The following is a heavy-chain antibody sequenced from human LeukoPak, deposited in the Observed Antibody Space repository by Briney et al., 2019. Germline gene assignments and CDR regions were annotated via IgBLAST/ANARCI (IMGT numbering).Heavy chain of an antibody. CDR3: ARDDGGRDGYEFDY. J-gene: IGHJ4*02. CDR1: GGTFSSYA. V-gene: IGHV1-69*04. D-gene: IGHD5-24*01. CDR2: IIPILGIT. Sequence: SVKVSCKASGGTFSSYAISWVRQAPGQGLEWMGRIIPILGITNYAQKFQGRVTITTDKSTSTAYMELSSLRAEDTGVYYCARDDGGRDGYEFDYWGQGTLVTVSS.